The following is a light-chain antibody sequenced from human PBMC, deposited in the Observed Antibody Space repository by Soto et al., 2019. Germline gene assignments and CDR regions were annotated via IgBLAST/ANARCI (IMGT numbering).Light chain of an antibody. Sequence: EIVLTQSPGTLSLSPGERATLSCRASQSVSSSYLAWYQQKPGQAPRLLIYGASSRATGIPDRFSGSGSGTDFTLTISSLEPEDFAVYYCQQRSNWRRTFGGGTKVDIK. V-gene: IGKV3D-20*02. CDR2: GAS. CDR3: QQRSNWRRT. CDR1: QSVSSSY. J-gene: IGKJ4*01.